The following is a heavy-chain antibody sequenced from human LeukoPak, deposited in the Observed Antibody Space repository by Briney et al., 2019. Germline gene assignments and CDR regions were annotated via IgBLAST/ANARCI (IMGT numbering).Heavy chain of an antibody. Sequence: GRSLRLSCAASGFTFSSYAMHWVRQAPGKGLEWVAVISYDGGNKYYAGSVKGRFTVSRDNSKNTLYLQMNSLRAEDTAVYYCARSSPYYDFWSGYGVFDYWGQGTLVTVSS. CDR2: ISYDGGNK. CDR1: GFTFSSYA. V-gene: IGHV3-30*04. J-gene: IGHJ4*02. CDR3: ARSSPYYDFWSGYGVFDY. D-gene: IGHD3-3*01.